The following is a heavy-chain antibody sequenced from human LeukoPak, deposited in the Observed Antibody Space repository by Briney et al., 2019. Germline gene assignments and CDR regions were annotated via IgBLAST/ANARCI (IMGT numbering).Heavy chain of an antibody. CDR2: INTDGYVT. Sequence: PGGSLRLSCEASGFTFATYWMHWVRHAAGKGLVWVARINTDGYVTTYADSVRGRFTVSRDNAENTLYLQMNDLRPEDTAVYYCIRETHVGLHLEYWGQGTLATVAS. V-gene: IGHV3-74*03. J-gene: IGHJ4*02. D-gene: IGHD3-10*01. CDR3: IRETHVGLHLEY. CDR1: GFTFATYW.